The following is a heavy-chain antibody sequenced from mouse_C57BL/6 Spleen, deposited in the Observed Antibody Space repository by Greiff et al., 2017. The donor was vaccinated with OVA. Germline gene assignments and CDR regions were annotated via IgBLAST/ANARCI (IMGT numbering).Heavy chain of an antibody. V-gene: IGHV1-80*01. J-gene: IGHJ1*03. CDR3: ARRGGSSLYRYVAD. CDR1: GYAFSSYW. CDR2: IYPGGGDT. Sequence: VQLQQSGAELVKPGASVTISCKASGYAFSSYWMNWVKQRPGKGLEWIGQIYPGGGDTNYNGKFKGKATLTADKSSSTAYMQLSSLTSEDSGVYFCARRGGSSLYRYVADWGKGTPVTVSA. D-gene: IGHD1-1*01.